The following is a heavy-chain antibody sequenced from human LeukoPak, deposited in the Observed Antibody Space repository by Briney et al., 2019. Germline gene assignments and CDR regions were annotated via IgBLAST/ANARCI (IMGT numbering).Heavy chain of an antibody. Sequence: GESLKISCKGSGYSFTSYWITWVRQMPGKGLEWMGKIDPSDSYTNYSPSLQGHVTISADKSISTAYLQWSSLKASGTAMYYCARIPLDSSGYYYAGDGFDIWGQGTMVTVSS. D-gene: IGHD3-22*01. CDR3: ARIPLDSSGYYYAGDGFDI. V-gene: IGHV5-10-1*01. CDR1: GYSFTSYW. J-gene: IGHJ3*02. CDR2: IDPSDSYT.